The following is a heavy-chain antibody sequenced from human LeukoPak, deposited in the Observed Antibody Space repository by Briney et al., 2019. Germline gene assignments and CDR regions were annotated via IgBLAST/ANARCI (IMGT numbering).Heavy chain of an antibody. CDR3: VRSEMGGYTFDH. CDR1: GGSISSYY. J-gene: IGHJ4*02. CDR2: INYSGST. D-gene: IGHD5-24*01. Sequence: SETLSLTCTVSGGSISSYYWSWIRQPPGKGLEYIGYINYSGSTNYNPSLKSRVTISVDRSKNQFSLKVSSVTAADTAVYYCVRSEMGGYTFDHWGQGTLVTVSS. V-gene: IGHV4-59*01.